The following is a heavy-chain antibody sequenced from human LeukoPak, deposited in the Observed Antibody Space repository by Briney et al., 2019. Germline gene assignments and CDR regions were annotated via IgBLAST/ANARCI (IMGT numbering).Heavy chain of an antibody. V-gene: IGHV1-18*01. CDR2: ISAYNGNT. Sequence: WMGWISAYNGNTNYAQKLQGRVTMTTDTSTSTAYMELRSLRSDDTAVYYCARDPQVAGLDYWGQGTLVTVSS. D-gene: IGHD6-19*01. J-gene: IGHJ4*02. CDR3: ARDPQVAGLDY.